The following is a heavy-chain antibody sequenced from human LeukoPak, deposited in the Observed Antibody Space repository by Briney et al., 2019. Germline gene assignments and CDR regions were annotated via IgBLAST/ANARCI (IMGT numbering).Heavy chain of an antibody. CDR1: GGSISSYY. CDR2: IYYSGST. V-gene: IGHV4-59*01. Sequence: PSETLSLTCTVSGGSISSYYWGWIRQPPGKGLEWIGYIYYSGSTNYNPSLKSRVTISVDTSKNQFSLKLSSVTAADTAVYYCARVGGGYYDILTGRYYFDYWGQGTLVTVSS. CDR3: ARVGGGYYDILTGRYYFDY. J-gene: IGHJ4*02. D-gene: IGHD3-9*01.